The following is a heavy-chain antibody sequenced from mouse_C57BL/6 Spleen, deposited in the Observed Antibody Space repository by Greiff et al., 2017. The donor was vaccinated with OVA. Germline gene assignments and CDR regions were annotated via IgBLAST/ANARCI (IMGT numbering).Heavy chain of an antibody. CDR1: GFSLTSYG. CDR3: ARNRGGSPTNYAMDY. J-gene: IGHJ4*01. Sequence: VKLVESGPGLVQPSQSLSITCTVSGFSLTSYGVHWVRQSPGKGLEWLGVIWSGGSTDYNAAFISRLSISKDNSKSQVFFKMNSLQADDTAIYYCARNRGGSPTNYAMDYWGQGTSVTVSS. V-gene: IGHV2-2*01. CDR2: IWSGGST. D-gene: IGHD3-1*01.